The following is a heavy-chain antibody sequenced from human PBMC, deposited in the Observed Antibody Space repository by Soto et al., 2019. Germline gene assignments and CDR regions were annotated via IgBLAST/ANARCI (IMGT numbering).Heavy chain of an antibody. D-gene: IGHD3-22*01. CDR2: ISGSGGST. Sequence: GGSLRLSCAASGFTFSSYAMSWVRQAPGKGLEWVSAISGSGGSTYYADSVKGRFTISRDNAKNSLYLQMNSLRAEDTAVYYCARIKLYDSSGYYAFDIWGQGTMVTVSS. CDR3: ARIKLYDSSGYYAFDI. J-gene: IGHJ3*02. CDR1: GFTFSSYA. V-gene: IGHV3-23*01.